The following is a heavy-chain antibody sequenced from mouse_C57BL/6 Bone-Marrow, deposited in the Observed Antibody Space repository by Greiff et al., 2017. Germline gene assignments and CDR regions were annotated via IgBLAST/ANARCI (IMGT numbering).Heavy chain of an antibody. Sequence: QVQLQQSGPELVKPGASVKISCKASGYTFTDYYINWVKQRPGQGLEWIGWIYPGSGNTKYNEKFKGKATLSVDTSSSTAYMHLSSLTSEDYAVYFCAREGFYYYGSSYFYWYFDVWGTGTTVTVSS. J-gene: IGHJ1*03. CDR2: IYPGSGNT. CDR3: AREGFYYYGSSYFYWYFDV. V-gene: IGHV1-84*01. CDR1: GYTFTDYY. D-gene: IGHD1-1*01.